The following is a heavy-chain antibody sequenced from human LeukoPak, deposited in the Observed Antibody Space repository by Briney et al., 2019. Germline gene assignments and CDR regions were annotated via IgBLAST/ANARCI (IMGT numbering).Heavy chain of an antibody. J-gene: IGHJ5*02. CDR2: IYYSGST. CDR3: ASLYDSSGYSS. D-gene: IGHD3-22*01. Sequence: SETLSLTCTASGGSISSYYRSWIRQPPGKGLEWIGYIYYSGSTNYNASLMSRVTITVDTSKNKFSLKQSSIITAETTAYYCASLYDSSGYSSWGQGTLVTVSS. V-gene: IGHV4-59*01. CDR1: GGSISSYY.